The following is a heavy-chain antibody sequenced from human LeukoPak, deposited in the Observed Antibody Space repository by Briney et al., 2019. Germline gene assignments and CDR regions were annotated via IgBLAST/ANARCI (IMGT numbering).Heavy chain of an antibody. Sequence: SETLSLTCAVYGGSFSGYYWSWIRQPPGKGLEWIGEINHSGSTNYNPSLKSRVTISVDTSKNQFSLKLSSVAAADTAVYYCARGPTTVTMYYFDYWGQGTLVTVSS. CDR1: GGSFSGYY. D-gene: IGHD4-17*01. CDR2: INHSGST. V-gene: IGHV4-34*01. J-gene: IGHJ4*02. CDR3: ARGPTTVTMYYFDY.